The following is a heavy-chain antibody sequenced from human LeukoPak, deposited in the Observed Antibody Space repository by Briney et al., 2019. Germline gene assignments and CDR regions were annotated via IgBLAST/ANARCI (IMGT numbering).Heavy chain of an antibody. J-gene: IGHJ3*02. CDR2: IYYSGST. V-gene: IGHV4-59*12. D-gene: IGHD3-22*01. Sequence: PSETLSLTCTVSGGSSSSYYWSWIRQPPGKGLEWIGYIYYSGSTNYNPSLKSRVTISVDTSKNQFSLKLSSVTAADTAVFTPISMIEVVITSGGFDIWGQGTMVTVSS. CDR3: ISMIEVVITSGGFDI. CDR1: GGSSSSYY.